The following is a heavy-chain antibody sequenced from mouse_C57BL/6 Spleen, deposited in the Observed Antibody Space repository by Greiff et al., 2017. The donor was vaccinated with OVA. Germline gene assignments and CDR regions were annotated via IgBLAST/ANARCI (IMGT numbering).Heavy chain of an antibody. J-gene: IGHJ3*01. CDR2: ISYDGSN. CDR3: ARKEGTTGFAY. CDR1: GYSITSGYY. V-gene: IGHV3-6*01. Sequence: VQLKESGPGLVKPSQSLSLTCSVTGYSITSGYYWNWIRQFPGNKLEWMGYISYDGSNNYNPSLKNRISITRDTSKNQFFLKLNSVTTEDTATYYCARKEGTTGFAYWGQGTLVTVSA. D-gene: IGHD1-1*01.